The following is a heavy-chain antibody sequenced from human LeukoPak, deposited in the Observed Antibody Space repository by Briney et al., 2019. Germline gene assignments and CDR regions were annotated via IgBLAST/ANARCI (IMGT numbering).Heavy chain of an antibody. V-gene: IGHV4-31*03. Sequence: PSQTLSLTCTVSGGSISSGGYYWSWIRQHPGKGLEWIGYIYYSGSTYYNPSLKSRVTISVDTSKNQFSLKLSSVTAADTAVYYCARSGGAAAVEMLDFDCWGQGTLVTVS. CDR3: ARSGGAAAVEMLDFDC. J-gene: IGHJ4*02. CDR2: IYYSGST. D-gene: IGHD6-13*01. CDR1: GGSISSGGYY.